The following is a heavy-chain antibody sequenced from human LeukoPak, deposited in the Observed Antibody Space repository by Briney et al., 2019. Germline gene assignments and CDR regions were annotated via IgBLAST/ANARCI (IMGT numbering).Heavy chain of an antibody. J-gene: IGHJ4*02. D-gene: IGHD6-19*01. Sequence: GGSLRLSCAASGFNFRDHWMDWVRQAPGKGLEWVGHIKTDGSETYYLDSLRGRFSISRDNTNNALYLQMNSLRVEDTAVYYCVKNNGWLHLAQWGQGTLVTVSS. V-gene: IGHV3-7*03. CDR2: IKTDGSET. CDR3: VKNNGWLHLAQ. CDR1: GFNFRDHW.